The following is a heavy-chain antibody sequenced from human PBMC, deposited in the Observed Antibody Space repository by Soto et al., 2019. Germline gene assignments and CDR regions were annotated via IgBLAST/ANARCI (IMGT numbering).Heavy chain of an antibody. CDR1: GGSVRSGSYY. CDR2: IYYSGTT. CDR3: ARVEDYGDYFDY. V-gene: IGHV4-61*01. Sequence: PSETLSLTCTVSGGSVRSGSYYWSWIRQPPGKGLEWIGYIYYSGTTNYNPSLNSRVTISVDTSKIQFSLKLSSVTAADTAVYYCARVEDYGDYFDYWGQGTLVTVSS. J-gene: IGHJ4*02. D-gene: IGHD4-17*01.